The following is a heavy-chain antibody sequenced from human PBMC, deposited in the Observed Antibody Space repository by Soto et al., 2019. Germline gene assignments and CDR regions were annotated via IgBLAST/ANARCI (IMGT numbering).Heavy chain of an antibody. Sequence: QDQLVQSGAEVKKPGSSVKVSCKAFGGPFSSHTFGWVRQAPGQGLEWMGRIIPALGTTTYAQKFQGRVTITADESVTTVYMELNSLRTEDTAVYYCARPDFGDYWYFDLWGRGTLVTVSS. D-gene: IGHD4-17*01. CDR1: GGPFSSHT. CDR2: IIPALGTT. V-gene: IGHV1-69*08. J-gene: IGHJ2*01. CDR3: ARPDFGDYWYFDL.